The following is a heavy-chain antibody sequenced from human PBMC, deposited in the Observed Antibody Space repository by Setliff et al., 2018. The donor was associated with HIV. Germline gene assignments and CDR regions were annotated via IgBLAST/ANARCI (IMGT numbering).Heavy chain of an antibody. D-gene: IGHD3-10*01. V-gene: IGHV3-20*04. J-gene: IGHJ5*02. CDR1: GFTFDDYG. Sequence: PGGSLRLSCTASGFTFDDYGMAWVRQAPGKGLEWVSGINWNGAATGYADSVKGRFTISRDNDKNSVHLQMTSLRAEDTAVYYCASSGSGSYINWFGPWGQGTLVTVS. CDR2: INWNGAAT. CDR3: ASSGSGSYINWFGP.